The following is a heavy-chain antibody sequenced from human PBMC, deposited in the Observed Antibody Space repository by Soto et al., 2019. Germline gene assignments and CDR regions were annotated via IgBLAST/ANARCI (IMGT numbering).Heavy chain of an antibody. D-gene: IGHD3-3*01. J-gene: IGHJ4*02. CDR2: ISSGSSYI. CDR1: GFTFSSYW. V-gene: IGHV3-21*04. CDR3: ASPRLRFLEWFQIDY. Sequence: GGSLRLSCAASGFTFSSYWMHWVRQAPGKGLEWVSSISSGSSYIYYADSVKGRFTISRDNAKNSLYLQMNSLRAEDTAVYYCASPRLRFLEWFQIDYWGQGTLVTVSS.